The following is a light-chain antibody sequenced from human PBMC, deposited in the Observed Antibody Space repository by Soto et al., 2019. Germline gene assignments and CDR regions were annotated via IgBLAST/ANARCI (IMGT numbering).Light chain of an antibody. CDR1: QTISSW. Sequence: DMQMTQSRSTLSGSVGDRVTITCRASQTISSWLAWYQQKPGKAPKLLIYKASTLRSGVPSRFSGSGSGTDFNLTINSLQPEDFATYFCQQSFTTPLTFGGGTKVDIK. V-gene: IGKV1-5*03. CDR2: KAS. J-gene: IGKJ4*01. CDR3: QQSFTTPLT.